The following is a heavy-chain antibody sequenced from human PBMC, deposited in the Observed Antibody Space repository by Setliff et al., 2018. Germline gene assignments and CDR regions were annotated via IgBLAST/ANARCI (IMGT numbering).Heavy chain of an antibody. CDR2: TIPIFGTT. CDR3: VREGVDTRSSTDYRYYMDV. D-gene: IGHD5-18*01. Sequence: GASVKVSCKASGGTFSNYGISWVRQAPGQGLEWMGGTIPIFGTTDYAQKFQGRVTIITDDSTSTAFMQLSSLTSEDTAVYYCVREGVDTRSSTDYRYYMDVWGKGTTVTVS. J-gene: IGHJ6*03. CDR1: GGTFSNYG. V-gene: IGHV1-69*05.